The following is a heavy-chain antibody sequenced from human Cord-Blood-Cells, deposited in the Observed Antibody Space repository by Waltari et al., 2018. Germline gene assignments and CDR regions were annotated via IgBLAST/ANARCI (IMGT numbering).Heavy chain of an antibody. V-gene: IGHV4-34*01. Sequence: QVQLQQWGAGRLKPSETLSLPCAVYGGSFSGYYWSWIRQPPGKGLEWIGEINHSGSTNYNPSLKSRVTISVDTSKNQFSLKLSSVTAADTAVYYCAREQGIPYWYFDLWGRGTLVTVSS. D-gene: IGHD3-10*01. CDR3: AREQGIPYWYFDL. CDR1: GGSFSGYY. CDR2: INHSGST. J-gene: IGHJ2*01.